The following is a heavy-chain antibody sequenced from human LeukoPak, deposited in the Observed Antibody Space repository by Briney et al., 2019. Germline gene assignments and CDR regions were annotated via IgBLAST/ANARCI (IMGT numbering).Heavy chain of an antibody. D-gene: IGHD3-10*01. CDR2: ISAYNGNT. CDR1: GYTFTSYG. CDR3: ARSITMVRGVNAPGY. J-gene: IGHJ4*02. V-gene: IGHV1-18*01. Sequence: ASVKVSCKASGYTFTSYGISWVRQAPGQGLEWTGWISAYNGNTNYAQKLQGRVTMTTDTSTSTAYMELRSLRSEDTAVYYCARSITMVRGVNAPGYWGQGTLVTVSS.